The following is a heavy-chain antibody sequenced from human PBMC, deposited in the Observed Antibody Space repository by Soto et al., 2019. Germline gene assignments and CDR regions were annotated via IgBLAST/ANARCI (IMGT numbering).Heavy chain of an antibody. J-gene: IGHJ4*02. D-gene: IGHD4-4*01. Sequence: EVQLLQSGGGLGQPGGSLTLSCAASGFTFNNFAMTWVRQAPGKGLGWVSSVSSGGDNTWYADSVKGRFTISRDNPKNTLYLHMNSLSAADTAVYYRAKVQLPHSNYGGGYLLDFWGQGTLVTVSS. CDR2: VSSGGDNT. V-gene: IGHV3-23*01. CDR1: GFTFNNFA. CDR3: AKVQLPHSNYGGGYLLDF.